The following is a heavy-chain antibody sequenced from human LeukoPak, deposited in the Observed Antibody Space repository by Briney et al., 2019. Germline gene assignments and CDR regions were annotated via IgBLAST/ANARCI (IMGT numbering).Heavy chain of an antibody. CDR1: GYTFTXYA. J-gene: IGHJ6*03. Sequence: XXCKXXGYTFTXYAMNWVRQAPGQGLEWMGWINPNSGGTNYAQKFQGRVTMIRDTSISTAYMELSRLRSDDTAVYYCARRRGTTRDYYYYYMDVWGKGTTVTVSS. CDR2: INPNSGGT. D-gene: IGHD1-1*01. CDR3: ARRRGTTRDYYYYYMDV. V-gene: IGHV1-2*02.